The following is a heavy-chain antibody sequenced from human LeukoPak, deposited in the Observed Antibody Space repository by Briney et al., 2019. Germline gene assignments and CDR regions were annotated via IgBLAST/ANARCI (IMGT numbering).Heavy chain of an antibody. J-gene: IGHJ4*02. CDR1: GGSISSYY. CDR3: ARDPDYYVF. D-gene: IGHD3-16*01. Sequence: SETLSLTCTVSGGSISSYYWSWIRQPPGKGLEWIGYIYYSGSTNYNPSLKSRVTISVDTSKNQFSLKLSSVTAADTAVYYCARDPDYYVFWGQGALVTVSS. CDR2: IYYSGST. V-gene: IGHV4-59*01.